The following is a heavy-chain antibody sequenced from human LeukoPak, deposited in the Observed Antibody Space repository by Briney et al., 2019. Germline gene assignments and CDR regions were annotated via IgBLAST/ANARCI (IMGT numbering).Heavy chain of an antibody. CDR1: GFTVSSNY. V-gene: IGHV3-53*01. Sequence: GGSLRLSCAASGFTVSSNYMSWVRQAPGKGLEWVSVIYSGGSTYYADSVKGRFTISRDNSKNTLYLQMNTLRAEDTAVYYCAKRAVAGTGRAFDYWGQGTLVTVSS. CDR2: IYSGGST. CDR3: AKRAVAGTGRAFDY. D-gene: IGHD6-19*01. J-gene: IGHJ4*02.